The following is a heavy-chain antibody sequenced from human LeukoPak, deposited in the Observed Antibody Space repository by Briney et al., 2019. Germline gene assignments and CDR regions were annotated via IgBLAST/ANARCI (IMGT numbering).Heavy chain of an antibody. CDR3: VREDYYDGSHDY. CDR1: GFSFSTYW. D-gene: IGHD3-22*01. J-gene: IGHJ4*02. V-gene: IGHV3-7*01. CDR2: IKQHGSEK. Sequence: GGSLRLSCAASGFSFSTYWMSWVRQAPGKGLEWVANIKQHGSEKYYVDSVKGRFTVSRDDAKNSLYLQMSSLRVEDTTVYYCVREDYYDGSHDYWGQGTVVTVSS.